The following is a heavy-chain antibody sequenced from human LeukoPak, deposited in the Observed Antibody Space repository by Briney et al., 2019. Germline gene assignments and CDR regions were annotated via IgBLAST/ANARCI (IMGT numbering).Heavy chain of an antibody. V-gene: IGHV1-18*01. CDR2: ISAYNGNT. CDR3: ARTYYDILTGYYLNWFDP. CDR1: GYTFTSYG. D-gene: IGHD3-9*01. J-gene: IGHJ5*02. Sequence: ASVKVSFKASGYTFTSYGISWVRQAPGQGLEWMGWISAYNGNTNYAQKLQGRVTMTTDTSTSTAYMELRSPRSDDTAVYYCARTYYDILTGYYLNWFDPWGQGTLVTVSS.